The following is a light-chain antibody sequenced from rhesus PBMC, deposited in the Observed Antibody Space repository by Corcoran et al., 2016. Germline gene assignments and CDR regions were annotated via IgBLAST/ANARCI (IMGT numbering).Light chain of an antibody. CDR3: SSYVDSGTFYI. V-gene: IGLV2-19*02. J-gene: IGLJ1*01. CDR1: RSNIGYYKG. Sequence: QAAPTQSPSVSGSPGQSVTIFCTGTRSNIGYYKGVSWYQQHPGKAPKVIIYEVSKRPSGVSDRFSGSGSDNTASLTISGLQAEDEADYYCSSYVDSGTFYIFGAGTRLTVL. CDR2: EVS.